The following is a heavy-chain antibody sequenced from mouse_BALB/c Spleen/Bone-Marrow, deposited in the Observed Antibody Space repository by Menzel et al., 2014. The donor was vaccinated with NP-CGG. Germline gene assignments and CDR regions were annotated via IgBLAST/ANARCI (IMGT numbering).Heavy chain of an antibody. Sequence: DVMLVESGGGLVQPGGSLKLSCAASGFDFSGFWMGWVRQAPGKGLEWIGEINPDSSTINYTPSLKDRFIISRDNAKNTLYLQMNKVRSEDTALYYCGRLGYYGCFAYWGQGTLVTVSA. D-gene: IGHD2-3*01. J-gene: IGHJ3*01. V-gene: IGHV4-1*02. CDR1: GFDFSGFW. CDR3: GRLGYYGCFAY. CDR2: INPDSSTI.